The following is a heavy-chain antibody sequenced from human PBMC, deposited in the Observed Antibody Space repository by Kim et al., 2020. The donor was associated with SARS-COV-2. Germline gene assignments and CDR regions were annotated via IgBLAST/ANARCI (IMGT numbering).Heavy chain of an antibody. V-gene: IGHV3-23*01. D-gene: IGHD4-17*01. J-gene: IGHJ4*02. CDR3: ALTTTVTLGFDY. CDR2: ISGSGGST. Sequence: GGSLRLSCAASGFTFSSYAMSWVRQAPGKGLEWVSAISGSGGSTYYADSVKGRFTISRDNSKNTLYLQMNSLRAEDTAVYYCALTTTVTLGFDYWGQGTLVTVSS. CDR1: GFTFSSYA.